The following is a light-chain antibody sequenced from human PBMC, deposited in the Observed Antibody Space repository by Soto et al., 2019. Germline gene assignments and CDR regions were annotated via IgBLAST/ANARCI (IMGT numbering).Light chain of an antibody. CDR2: GAS. J-gene: IGKJ2*01. Sequence: EIVMTQSPATLSVSPGESATLSCRASQRISTNLAWYQQKGGQPTRLLIYGASTRATGITQRFSGSGSGTDFTLTISSLQSEDFAVYYCQQYNNWPPAYTFGQGTRVESK. CDR1: QRISTN. V-gene: IGKV3-15*01. CDR3: QQYNNWPPAYT.